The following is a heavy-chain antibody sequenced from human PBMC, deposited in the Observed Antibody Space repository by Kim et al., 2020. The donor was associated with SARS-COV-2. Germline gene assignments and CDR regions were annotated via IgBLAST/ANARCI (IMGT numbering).Heavy chain of an antibody. V-gene: IGHV4-4*07. Sequence: TNYNPSRTRRVTMSVDTSKNQFSLKLSSVTAADTAVYYCAGSIVGATGDYWGQGTLVTVSS. J-gene: IGHJ4*02. D-gene: IGHD1-26*01. CDR3: AGSIVGATGDY. CDR2: T.